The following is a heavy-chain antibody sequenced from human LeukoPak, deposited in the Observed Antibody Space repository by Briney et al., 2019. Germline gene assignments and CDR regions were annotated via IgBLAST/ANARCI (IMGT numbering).Heavy chain of an antibody. J-gene: IGHJ5*01. V-gene: IGHV3-43*02. Sequence: GGSLRLSCAASGFTFDDYAMHWVRQAPGKGLEWVSLISGDGGSTYYADSVKGRFTISRDNSKNSLYLQMNSLRTEDTALYYCAQDITCCGGDCYSANCFDSLGQRTLVTHSS. CDR3: AQDITCCGGDCYSANCFDS. CDR2: ISGDGGST. D-gene: IGHD2-21*02. CDR1: GFTFDDYA.